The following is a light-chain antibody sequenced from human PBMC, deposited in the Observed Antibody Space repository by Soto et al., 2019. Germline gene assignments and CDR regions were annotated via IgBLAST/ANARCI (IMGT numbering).Light chain of an antibody. J-gene: IGKJ1*01. CDR3: QQYNSYPWT. CDR1: QSISRW. Sequence: DIQMTQSPPTRSASVGDRVTISCRASQSISRWVVWYQQKSGKAPKVVMYEASTLEGGVPTRFSGSGYGTEFTFTISDLQPGDFGTYYCQQYNSYPWTFGQGTKVEI. V-gene: IGKV1-5*03. CDR2: EAS.